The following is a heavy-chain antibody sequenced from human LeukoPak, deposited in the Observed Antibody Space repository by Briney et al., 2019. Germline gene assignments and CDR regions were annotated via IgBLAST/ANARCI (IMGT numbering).Heavy chain of an antibody. V-gene: IGHV3-30*18. CDR1: GFTFSSYG. Sequence: GGSLRLSCAASGFTFSSYGMHGVRQAPGKGLEWGAVISYDGSNKYYADSVKGRFTIYRDNAKNSLYLQMNSLRAEDTAVYYCAELGITMIGGVWGKGTTVTISS. CDR2: ISYDGSNK. CDR3: AELGITMIGGV. J-gene: IGHJ6*04. D-gene: IGHD3-10*02.